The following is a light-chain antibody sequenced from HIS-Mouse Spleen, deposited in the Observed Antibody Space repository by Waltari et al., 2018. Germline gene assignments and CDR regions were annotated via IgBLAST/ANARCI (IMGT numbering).Light chain of an antibody. CDR1: SSDVGSDNL. V-gene: IGLV2-23*01. CDR3: CSYAGSSTYVV. J-gene: IGLJ2*01. CDR2: EGS. Sequence: QSALTQPASVSGSPGQSITISCTGTSSDVGSDNLVSGYQQPPGKAPKRMIYEGSKRPSGVSNRFSGSKSGNTASLTISGLQAEDEADYYCCSYAGSSTYVVFGGGTKLTVL.